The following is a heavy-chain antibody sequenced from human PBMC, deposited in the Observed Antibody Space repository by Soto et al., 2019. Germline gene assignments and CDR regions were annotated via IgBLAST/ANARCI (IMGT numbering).Heavy chain of an antibody. Sequence: LSLTCAVYGGSFSGYYWSWIRQPPGKGPEWIGEINHSGSTNYNPSLKSRVTISVDTSKNQFSLKLSSVTAADTAVYYCARGKGTVTTYYYYGMDVWGQGPTVTVSS. D-gene: IGHD4-4*01. CDR1: GGSFSGYY. V-gene: IGHV4-34*01. CDR3: ARGKGTVTTYYYYGMDV. J-gene: IGHJ6*02. CDR2: INHSGST.